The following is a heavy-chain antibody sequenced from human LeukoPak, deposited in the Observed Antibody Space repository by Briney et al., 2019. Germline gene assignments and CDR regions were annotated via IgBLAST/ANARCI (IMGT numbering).Heavy chain of an antibody. CDR2: IRSKAYGGTT. V-gene: IGHV3-49*04. CDR3: TRYGGNSFSY. J-gene: IGHJ4*02. Sequence: GRSLRLSCTASGFTFGDSAMSWVRQAPGKGLAWVGFIRSKAYGGTTEYAASVKGRFTISRDDSKSIAYLQMNSLKTEDTAVYYCTRYGGNSFSYWGQGTLVTVSS. D-gene: IGHD4-23*01. CDR1: GFTFGDSA.